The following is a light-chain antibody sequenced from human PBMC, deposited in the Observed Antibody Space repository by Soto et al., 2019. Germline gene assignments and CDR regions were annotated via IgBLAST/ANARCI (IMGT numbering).Light chain of an antibody. J-gene: IGKJ4*01. CDR3: QQRGIWPLT. CDR2: DTS. Sequence: EIVLTQSPDSLSLSPGDRATLSCRASQSVGGHLAWYQQRPGQAPRLLIFDTSVTATGIPARFSGNGYGTDLTLTITSLEPEYSAVYYCQQRGIWPLTFGEGTRLEIK. V-gene: IGKV3-11*01. CDR1: QSVGGH.